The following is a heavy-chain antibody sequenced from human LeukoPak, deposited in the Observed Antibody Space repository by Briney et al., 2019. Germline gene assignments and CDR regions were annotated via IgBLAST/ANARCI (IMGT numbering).Heavy chain of an antibody. D-gene: IGHD5-24*01. CDR3: ARDREDVAVSAMDY. Sequence: PSETLSLTCAVSGGSISSGGYSWSWIRQPPGKGLEWIGYIYYSGSTYYNPSLKSRVTISVDTSKNQFSLWLTSVTAADTAFYYCARDREDVAVSAMDYWGQGTLVTVSS. V-gene: IGHV4-30-4*07. CDR2: IYYSGST. CDR1: GGSISSGGYS. J-gene: IGHJ4*02.